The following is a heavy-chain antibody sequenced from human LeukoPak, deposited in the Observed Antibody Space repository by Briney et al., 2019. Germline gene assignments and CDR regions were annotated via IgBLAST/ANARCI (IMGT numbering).Heavy chain of an antibody. J-gene: IGHJ4*02. CDR2: IKQDGTEK. CDR1: GFTFSSYW. V-gene: IGHV3-7*01. D-gene: IGHD6-13*01. CDR3: ARDTKPGYCSS. Sequence: GGSLRLSCAASGFTFSSYWMSWVRQAPGKGLGWVANIKQDGTEKYYVDSVKGRFTISRDNAKNSLYLQMNSLRAEDTAVYYCARDTKPGYCSSWGQGTLVTVSS.